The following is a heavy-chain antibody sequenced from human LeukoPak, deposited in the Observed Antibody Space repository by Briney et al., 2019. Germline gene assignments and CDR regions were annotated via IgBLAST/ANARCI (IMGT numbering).Heavy chain of an antibody. V-gene: IGHV4-39*07. CDR2: IYYSGST. Sequence: SETLSLTCTVSGGSLSSSSYYWGWIRQPPGKGLEWIGSIYYSGSTYYNPSLKSRVTISVDTSKNQFSLKLSSVTAADTAVYYCATTASSGYYNDWGQGTLVTVSS. CDR1: GGSLSSSSYY. J-gene: IGHJ4*02. CDR3: ATTASSGYYND. D-gene: IGHD3-22*01.